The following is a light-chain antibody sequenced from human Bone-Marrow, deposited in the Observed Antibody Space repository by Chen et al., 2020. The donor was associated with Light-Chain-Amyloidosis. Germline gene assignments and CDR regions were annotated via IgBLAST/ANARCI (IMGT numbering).Light chain of an antibody. CDR2: DNN. J-gene: IGLJ3*02. CDR3: GTWASSLSAGV. CDR1: NSNIGSNY. Sequence: QSVLTQRPSVSAAPGQKVTISCSGSNSNIGSNYVSWYQQLPGAAPELLIYDNNKRPPEILERYSGSKSGTSATQGIAGLQTGDEADYYCGTWASSLSAGVFAGGTKLTVL. V-gene: IGLV1-51*01.